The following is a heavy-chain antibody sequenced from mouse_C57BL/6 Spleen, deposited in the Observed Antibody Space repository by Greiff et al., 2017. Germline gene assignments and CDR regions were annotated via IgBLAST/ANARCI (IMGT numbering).Heavy chain of an antibody. D-gene: IGHD2-3*01. CDR3: ARRDGYYGFAY. CDR2: IDPPDSYT. J-gene: IGHJ3*01. Sequence: QVQLQQPGAELVMPGASVKLSCKASGYTFTSYWMHWVKQRPGQGLEWIGEIDPPDSYTNYNQKFKGKSTLTVDKSSSTAYMQLSSLTSEDSAVYYCARRDGYYGFAYWGQGTLVTVSA. CDR1: GYTFTSYW. V-gene: IGHV1-69*01.